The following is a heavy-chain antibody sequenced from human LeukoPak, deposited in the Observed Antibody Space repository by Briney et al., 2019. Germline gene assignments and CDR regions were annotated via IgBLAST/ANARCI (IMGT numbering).Heavy chain of an antibody. D-gene: IGHD3-22*01. V-gene: IGHV1-46*01. Sequence: ASVKVSCKASGYTFTSYYMHWVRQAPGQGLEWMGIINPSGGSTSYAQKFQGRVTMTRDTSTSTVYMELSSLRSEDTAVYYCARDSMSSSGYYYGALDYWGQGTLVTVSS. J-gene: IGHJ4*02. CDR3: ARDSMSSSGYYYGALDY. CDR2: INPSGGST. CDR1: GYTFTSYY.